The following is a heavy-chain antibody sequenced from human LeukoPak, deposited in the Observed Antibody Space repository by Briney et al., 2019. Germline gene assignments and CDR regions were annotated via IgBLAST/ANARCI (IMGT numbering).Heavy chain of an antibody. CDR3: ARDHPEYDILTGYYTTMYYFDY. CDR2: ISERGGST. Sequence: GGSLRLSCVVSGISLSNYAMTWVRQAPGKGLEWVSYISERGGSTTYADSVKGRFTISRDTSLNTLYLQMNNLRAEDTAVYYCARDHPEYDILTGYYTTMYYFDYWGQGTLVTVSS. D-gene: IGHD3-9*01. V-gene: IGHV3-23*01. J-gene: IGHJ4*02. CDR1: GISLSNYA.